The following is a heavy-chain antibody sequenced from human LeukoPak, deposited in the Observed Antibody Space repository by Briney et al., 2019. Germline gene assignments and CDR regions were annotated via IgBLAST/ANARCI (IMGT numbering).Heavy chain of an antibody. V-gene: IGHV1-2*02. J-gene: IGHJ4*02. Sequence: ASVKVSCKASGYTFTDYYIHWVRQAPGQGLEWMGWINPNSGGTNYAQKFQGRVTMTRDTSISTAYMELSRLRSDDTAVYYCANLIAVAGTGGDYWGQGTLVTVSS. CDR3: ANLIAVAGTGGDY. CDR1: GYTFTDYY. CDR2: INPNSGGT. D-gene: IGHD6-19*01.